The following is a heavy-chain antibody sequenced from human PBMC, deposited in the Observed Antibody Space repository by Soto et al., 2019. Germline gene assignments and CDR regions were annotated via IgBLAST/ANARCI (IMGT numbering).Heavy chain of an antibody. D-gene: IGHD3-9*01. CDR1: GGTFSSYA. J-gene: IGHJ5*02. CDR3: ARGNDTLTGPDQP. Sequence: RASVKVSCKXSGGTFSSYAISWVRQAPGQGLEWMGWIIAIFGAANYAQKLQGRVTITADKSTSTAYMELSSLRSEDTAVYYCARGNDTLTGPDQPWGQGTLVTVSS. V-gene: IGHV1-69*06. CDR2: IIAIFGAA.